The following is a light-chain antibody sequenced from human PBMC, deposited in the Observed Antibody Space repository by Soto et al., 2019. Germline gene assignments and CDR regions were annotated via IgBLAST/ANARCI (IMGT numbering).Light chain of an antibody. CDR2: HSS. J-gene: IGKJ5*01. CDR1: QSISTY. V-gene: IGKV1-39*01. CDR3: QHTYTTPIT. Sequence: DIQMTQSPSSLSASVGDRVTITCRASQSISTYLNWYQQKPGKAPKLLTYHSSTLQSGVPSRFSGSGSGTDFTLTISSLQPEDFATYYCQHTYTTPITFGQGTRLEIK.